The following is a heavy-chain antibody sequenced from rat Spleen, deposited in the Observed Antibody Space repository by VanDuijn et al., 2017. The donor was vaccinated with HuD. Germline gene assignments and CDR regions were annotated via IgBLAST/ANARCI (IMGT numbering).Heavy chain of an antibody. J-gene: IGHJ3*01. V-gene: IGHV5-29*01. Sequence: EVQLVESGGGLVQPGRSLKLSCAASGFTFSNYGMAWVRQAPTKGLEWVATIRYDGSSTYYRDSVKGRFTISRDNAKSTLYLQMDSLRSEDTATYYCARQGAHYYYSGDDPEGFAYWGQGTLVTVSS. CDR2: IRYDGSST. CDR1: GFTFSNYG. CDR3: ARQGAHYYYSGDDPEGFAY. D-gene: IGHD1-1*01.